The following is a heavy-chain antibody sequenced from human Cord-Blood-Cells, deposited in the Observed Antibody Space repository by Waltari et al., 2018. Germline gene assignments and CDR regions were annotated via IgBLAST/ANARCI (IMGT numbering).Heavy chain of an antibody. Sequence: QVQLVQSGAEVKKPGASVKVSCKASGYTFTGYYMHWVRQAPGQGRDGMGRINPNSGGTNDSQKVPGRVTMARDTSIRTVYMGLGKLRSYDPAVDFCARDGGYPSPSEYWGPGTLVTVS. CDR1: GYTFTGYY. CDR2: INPNSGGT. CDR3: ARDGGYPSPSEY. V-gene: IGHV1-2*06. D-gene: IGHD2-15*01. J-gene: IGHJ4*03.